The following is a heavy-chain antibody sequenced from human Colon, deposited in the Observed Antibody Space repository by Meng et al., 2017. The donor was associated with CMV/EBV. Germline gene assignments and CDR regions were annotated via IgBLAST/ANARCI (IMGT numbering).Heavy chain of an antibody. J-gene: IGHJ5*01. CDR3: ARDGGSYLELDS. V-gene: IGHV3-20*01. CDR2: INWNAGSI. D-gene: IGHD1-26*01. CDR1: GFTFDDYG. Sequence: VGCGFTFDDYGMAWVRQAPGKRLEWVAGINWNAGSIAHADYVKGRFTISRDNAKNALYLEMNSLRADDTAFYHCARDGGSYLELDSWGRGTLVTVSS.